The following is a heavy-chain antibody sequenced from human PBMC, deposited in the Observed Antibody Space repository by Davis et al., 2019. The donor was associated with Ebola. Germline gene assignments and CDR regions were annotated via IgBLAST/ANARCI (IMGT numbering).Heavy chain of an antibody. CDR1: GGSISSSSYY. CDR3: ARVRVAATTNWFDP. D-gene: IGHD2-15*01. Sequence: SETLSLTCTVSGGSISSSSYYWGWIRQPPGKGLEWIGYIYYSGSTNYNPSLKSRVTISVDTSKNQFSLKLSSVTAADTAVYYCARVRVAATTNWFDPWGQGTLVTVSS. CDR2: IYYSGST. V-gene: IGHV4-61*05. J-gene: IGHJ5*02.